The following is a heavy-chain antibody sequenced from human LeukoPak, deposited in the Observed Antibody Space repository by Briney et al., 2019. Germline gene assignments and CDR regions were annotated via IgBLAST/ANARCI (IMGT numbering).Heavy chain of an antibody. J-gene: IGHJ4*02. CDR3: ARSGYSGYDPHTFDY. V-gene: IGHV1-8*02. CDR1: GCTFTNYG. Sequence: ASVKVSCKASGCTFTNYGISWVRQAPGQGLEWMGWMNPNSGNTGYAQKFQGRVTMTRNTSISTAYMELSSLRSEDTAVYYCARSGYSGYDPHTFDYWGQGTLVTVSS. D-gene: IGHD5-12*01. CDR2: MNPNSGNT.